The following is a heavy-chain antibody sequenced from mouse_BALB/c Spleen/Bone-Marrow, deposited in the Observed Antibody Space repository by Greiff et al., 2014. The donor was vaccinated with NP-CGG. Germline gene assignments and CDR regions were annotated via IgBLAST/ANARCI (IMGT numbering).Heavy chain of an antibody. Sequence: LLQSGSELVRPGASVKLSCKASGYTFTSYWMHWVKQRPGQGLEWIGNIYPGSGSTNYDEKFKSKATLTVDTSSSTAYMQLSSLTSEDSAVYYCTPRLRYWGQGTTLTVSS. V-gene: IGHV1S22*01. J-gene: IGHJ2*01. CDR2: IYPGSGST. CDR1: GYTFTSYW. D-gene: IGHD1-2*01. CDR3: TPRLRY.